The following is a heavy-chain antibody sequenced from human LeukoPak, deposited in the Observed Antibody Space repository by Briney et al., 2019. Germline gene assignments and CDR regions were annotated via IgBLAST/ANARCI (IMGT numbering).Heavy chain of an antibody. CDR1: GGTFSSYA. D-gene: IGHD2-2*01. V-gene: IGHV1-69*01. CDR3: ARVGCSSTSCQINWFDP. CDR2: IIPIFGTA. Sequence: GSSVKVSCKASGGTFSSYAISWVRQAPGQGLEWMGGIIPIFGTANYAQKFQGRVTITADESTSTAYMELSSLRSEDTAVYYCARVGCSSTSCQINWFDPWGQGTLVTVSS. J-gene: IGHJ5*02.